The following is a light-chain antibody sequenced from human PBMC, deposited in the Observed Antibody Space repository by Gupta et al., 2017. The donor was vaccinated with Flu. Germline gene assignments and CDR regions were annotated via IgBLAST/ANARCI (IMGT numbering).Light chain of an antibody. J-gene: IGLJ3*02. Sequence: NFMLTHPHSLSESPGKTVTISCTRSSGSIANNYVQWYQQRPGSSPSTVIYENSQRPSGVPDRFSGSIGSSYNSASLTISGLKTEDEADYCCHSYEVFGGGTKLTVL. CDR1: SGSIANNY. V-gene: IGLV6-57*01. CDR2: ENS. CDR3: HSYEV.